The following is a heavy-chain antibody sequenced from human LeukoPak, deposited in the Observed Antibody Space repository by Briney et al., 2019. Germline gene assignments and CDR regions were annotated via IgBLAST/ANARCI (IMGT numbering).Heavy chain of an antibody. Sequence: PGGSLRLSCAASGFTFSSYEMNWFRQAPEKGLEWVATVNRDGREKWYVDSVKGRFSISKDSANNMVYLQMNSLRAEDTAIYYCARENWSTADYWGQGTLVTVSS. CDR2: VNRDGREK. CDR1: GFTFSSYE. CDR3: ARENWSTADY. V-gene: IGHV3-7*01. J-gene: IGHJ4*02. D-gene: IGHD3-3*01.